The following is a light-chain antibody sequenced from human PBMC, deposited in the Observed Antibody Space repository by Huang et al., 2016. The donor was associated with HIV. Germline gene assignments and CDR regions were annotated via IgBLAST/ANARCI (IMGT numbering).Light chain of an antibody. J-gene: IGKJ4*01. CDR3: QQYFTTPLA. CDR2: AAS. CDR1: QAISNS. V-gene: IGKV1-NL1*01. Sequence: IQMTQSPSSLSASVGDRVTITCRASQAISNSLVWYQQKPGKAPKLLLFAASRFDSGVPSRFRGSGSGTDYTLTISSLQPDDFATYYCQQYFTTPLAFGGGTKVEIK.